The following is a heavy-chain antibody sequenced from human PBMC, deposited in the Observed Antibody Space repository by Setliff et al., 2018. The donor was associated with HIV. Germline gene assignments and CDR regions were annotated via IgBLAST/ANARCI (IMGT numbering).Heavy chain of an antibody. V-gene: IGHV3-33*01. CDR3: ARSRSTRDAFDT. J-gene: IGHJ3*02. CDR1: GFTFSSYG. D-gene: IGHD2-2*01. Sequence: GESLTISCAASGFTFSSYGIHWVRQAPGKGLEWVALIWYDGSNKYYADSVKGRFTISRDNARNSLYLDMNTLRAEDTALYYCARSRSTRDAFDTWGQGTMVTVSS. CDR2: IWYDGSNK.